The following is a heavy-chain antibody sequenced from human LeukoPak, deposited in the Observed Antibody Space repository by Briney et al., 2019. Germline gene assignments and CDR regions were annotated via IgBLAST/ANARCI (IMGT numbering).Heavy chain of an antibody. J-gene: IGHJ6*02. CDR3: ARGYVGFYYGSGTYYYGMGV. Sequence: SETLSLTCAVYGGSFRNYYWTWIRQPPGQGLEWIGEINHTGSADSNPSLKSRVTISVDTSKNQISLKLSSVTAADTAVYYCARGYVGFYYGSGTYYYGMGVWGQGTTVTVSS. CDR2: INHTGSA. D-gene: IGHD3-10*01. CDR1: GGSFRNYY. V-gene: IGHV4-34*01.